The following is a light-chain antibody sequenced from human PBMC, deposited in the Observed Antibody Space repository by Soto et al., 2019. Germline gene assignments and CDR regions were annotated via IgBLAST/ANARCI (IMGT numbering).Light chain of an antibody. J-gene: IGKJ1*01. CDR2: GVS. Sequence: EIVLTQSPGTLSLSPGERATLSCRASQSVSSSYLAWYQQKPGQAPRLLIYGVSSRASGIPDRFSRSGSGTDFTLTITRLEPEDVAVFYCQQYGRSRTFGQGTKVEIK. V-gene: IGKV3-20*01. CDR1: QSVSSSY. CDR3: QQYGRSRT.